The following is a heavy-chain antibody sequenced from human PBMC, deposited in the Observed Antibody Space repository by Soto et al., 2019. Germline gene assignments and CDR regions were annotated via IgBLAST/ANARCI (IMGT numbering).Heavy chain of an antibody. V-gene: IGHV4-34*01. CDR3: ARGGNGDDYYYYGMDV. Sequence: SETLSLTCAVYGGSFSGYYWSWIRQPPGKGLEWIGEINHSGSTNYNPSLKSRVTISVDTSKNQFSLKLSSVTAADTAVYYCARGGNGDDYYYYGMDVWGQGTTVTVS. J-gene: IGHJ6*02. D-gene: IGHD4-17*01. CDR1: GGSFSGYY. CDR2: INHSGST.